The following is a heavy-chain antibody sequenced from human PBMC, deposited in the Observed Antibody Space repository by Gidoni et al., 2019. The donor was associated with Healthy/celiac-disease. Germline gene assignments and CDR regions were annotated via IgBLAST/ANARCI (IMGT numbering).Heavy chain of an antibody. CDR3: AKEDSMGSSGWVLRREYFQH. Sequence: QVQLLESGGGVVQPGGSLRLSCAASGFTFSSHCMHWVRQAPGKGLEWVAFIRYDGSNKYYADSVKGRFTISRDNSKNTLYLQMNSLRAEDTAVYYCAKEDSMGSSGWVLRREYFQHWGQGTLVTVSS. CDR2: IRYDGSNK. J-gene: IGHJ1*01. V-gene: IGHV3-30*02. D-gene: IGHD6-19*01. CDR1: GFTFSSHC.